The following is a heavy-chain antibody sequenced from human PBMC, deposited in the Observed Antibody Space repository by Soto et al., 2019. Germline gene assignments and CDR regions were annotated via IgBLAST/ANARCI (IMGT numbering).Heavy chain of an antibody. V-gene: IGHV4-39*01. Sequence: SETLSLTCTVSGGSISSSSYYWGWIRQPPGKGLEWIGSIYYSGSTYYNPSLKSRVTISVDTSKNQFSLKLSSVTAADTAVYYCARGEEYSSSSRWFDPWGQGTLVTVSS. CDR1: GGSISSSSYY. D-gene: IGHD6-6*01. CDR2: IYYSGST. CDR3: ARGEEYSSSSRWFDP. J-gene: IGHJ5*02.